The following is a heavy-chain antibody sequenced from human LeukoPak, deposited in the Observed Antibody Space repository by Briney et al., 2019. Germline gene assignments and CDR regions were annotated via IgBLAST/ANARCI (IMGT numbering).Heavy chain of an antibody. J-gene: IGHJ4*02. CDR1: GGSISSGGYY. CDR2: IYHSGST. D-gene: IGHD3-22*01. V-gene: IGHV4-30-2*01. CDR3: ARGIPPYYYDSSGYFQDGY. Sequence: DPSQTLSLTCTVSGGSISSGGYYWSWIRQPPGKGLEWIGYIYHSGSTYYNPSLKSRVTISVDRSKNQFSLKLSSVTAADTAVYYCARGIPPYYYDSSGYFQDGYWGQGTLVTVSS.